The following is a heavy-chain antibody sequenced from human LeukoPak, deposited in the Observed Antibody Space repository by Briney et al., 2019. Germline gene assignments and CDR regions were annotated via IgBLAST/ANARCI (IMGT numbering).Heavy chain of an antibody. CDR3: ATAPLRGSYYAFDY. D-gene: IGHD1-26*01. Sequence: GGSLRLSCAVSGFIFSSYAMTWVRQAPGKGLEWVSSISGSGGSTYYADAVKGRFTISRDNSKNTLYLQVNGLRADDTAIYYCATAPLRGSYYAFDYWGQGTLVTVSS. CDR1: GFIFSSYA. CDR2: ISGSGGST. J-gene: IGHJ4*02. V-gene: IGHV3-23*01.